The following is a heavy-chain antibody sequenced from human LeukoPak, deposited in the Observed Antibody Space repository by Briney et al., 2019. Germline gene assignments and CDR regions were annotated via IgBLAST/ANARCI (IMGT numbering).Heavy chain of an antibody. CDR2: VIPVFGSS. D-gene: IGHD1-26*01. CDR1: GYTLTELS. V-gene: IGHV1-69*13. Sequence: GASVKVSCKVSGYTLTELSMHWVRQAPGQGLEWMGGVIPVFGSSNYAQKFQGRVTITADESTTTAYLELSSLRSEDTAVYYCATNVGNNPGYFDYWGQGTLIIVSS. J-gene: IGHJ4*02. CDR3: ATNVGNNPGYFDY.